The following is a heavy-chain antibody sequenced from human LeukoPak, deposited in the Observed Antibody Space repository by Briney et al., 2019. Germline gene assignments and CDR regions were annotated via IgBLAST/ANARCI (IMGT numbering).Heavy chain of an antibody. Sequence: GGSLRLSCAASGFTFSSYGMHWVRQAPGKGLEWVAFIRYDGSNKYYADSVKGRFTISRDNSKNTLYLQMNSLRAEDTAVYYCAKDLDPLTNYYGSGSPCDYWGQGTLVTVSS. D-gene: IGHD3-10*01. CDR2: IRYDGSNK. V-gene: IGHV3-30*02. CDR1: GFTFSSYG. CDR3: AKDLDPLTNYYGSGSPCDY. J-gene: IGHJ4*02.